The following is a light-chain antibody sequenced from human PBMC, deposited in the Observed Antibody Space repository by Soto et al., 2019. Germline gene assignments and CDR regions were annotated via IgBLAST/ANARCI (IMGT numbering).Light chain of an antibody. V-gene: IGKV3-20*01. CDR1: QSVRSNE. CDR2: GAS. J-gene: IGKJ4*01. CDR3: QQYGSSPLS. Sequence: EIVLTQSPGTLSLSPGERATLSCRASQSVRSNELAWYQQKPGQAPRLLIYGASSRATAIPDRVSGSRSGTDFTLTITRLQPDDFAVYYCQQYGSSPLSFGGGTKVEFK.